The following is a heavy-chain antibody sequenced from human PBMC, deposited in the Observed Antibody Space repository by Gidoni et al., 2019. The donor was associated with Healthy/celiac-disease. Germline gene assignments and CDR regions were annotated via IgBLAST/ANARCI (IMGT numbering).Heavy chain of an antibody. D-gene: IGHD6-13*01. Sequence: WMGIINPSGGSTSYAQKFQGGVTMIRYTSTSTVYMELCSLRSEDTAVYYCARNRRIAAAGIAYWGQGTLVTVSS. J-gene: IGHJ4*02. V-gene: IGHV1-46*03. CDR2: INPSGGST. CDR3: ARNRRIAAAGIAY.